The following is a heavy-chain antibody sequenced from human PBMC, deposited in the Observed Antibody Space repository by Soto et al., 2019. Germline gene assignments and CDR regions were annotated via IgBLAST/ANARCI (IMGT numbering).Heavy chain of an antibody. CDR3: ARAGGKQQLVLYWFDP. CDR1: GFTFSSYA. V-gene: IGHV3-30-3*01. Sequence: SLRLSCASSGFTFSSYAMHSVRQAPGKGLEWVAVISYDGSNKYYADSVKGRFTISRDNSKNTLYLQMNSLRDEDKAVYYCARAGGKQQLVLYWFDPWGQGTLVTVS. D-gene: IGHD6-13*01. J-gene: IGHJ5*02. CDR2: ISYDGSNK.